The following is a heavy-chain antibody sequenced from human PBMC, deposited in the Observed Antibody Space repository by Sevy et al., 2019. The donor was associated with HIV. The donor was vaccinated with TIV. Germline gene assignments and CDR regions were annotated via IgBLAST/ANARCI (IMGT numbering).Heavy chain of an antibody. J-gene: IGHJ6*02. V-gene: IGHV3-23*01. Sequence: GGSLRLSCAASEFTFSSYAMSWVRQAPGKGLEWVSSISGSGRYTYYADSVEGRFTISRDNSKNTLYVQMNSLRPEDTAVYYCAKGFCSGGSCPRDYYYYGMDVWGQWTTVTVSS. CDR1: EFTFSSYA. CDR2: ISGSGRYT. CDR3: AKGFCSGGSCPRDYYYYGMDV. D-gene: IGHD2-15*01.